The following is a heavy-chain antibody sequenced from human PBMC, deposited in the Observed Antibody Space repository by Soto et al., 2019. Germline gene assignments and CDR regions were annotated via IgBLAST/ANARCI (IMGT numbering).Heavy chain of an antibody. CDR1: GGSISGGNYY. CDR3: ARDKTWLDPYYFDC. Sequence: PSETLSLTCSVSGGSISGGNYYWGWIRQHPEKGLEWIGYIYYSGSTYYNPSLKSRVTISVDTSKNQFSLKLSSVTAADTALYYCARDKTWLDPYYFDCWGQGTRVTVSS. CDR2: IYYSGST. J-gene: IGHJ4*02. V-gene: IGHV4-31*03. D-gene: IGHD6-19*01.